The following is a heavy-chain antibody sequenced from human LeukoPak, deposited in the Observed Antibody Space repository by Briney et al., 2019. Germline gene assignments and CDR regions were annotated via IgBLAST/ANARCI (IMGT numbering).Heavy chain of an antibody. J-gene: IGHJ4*02. Sequence: SETLSLTCTVSGGSIGSYYWSWIRQPAGKGLEWIGRIYTSGSTNYNPSLKSRVTMSVDTSKNQFSLKLSSVTAADTAVYYCASLDSSGYYYFDDWGQGTLVTVSS. D-gene: IGHD3-22*01. V-gene: IGHV4-4*07. CDR3: ASLDSSGYYYFDD. CDR2: IYTSGST. CDR1: GGSIGSYY.